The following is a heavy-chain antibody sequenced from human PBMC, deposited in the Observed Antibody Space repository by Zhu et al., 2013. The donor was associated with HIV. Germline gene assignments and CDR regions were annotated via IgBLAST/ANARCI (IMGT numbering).Heavy chain of an antibody. J-gene: IGHJ5*02. D-gene: IGHD3-16*01. CDR1: GYTLTELS. CDR2: FDIEQGET. V-gene: IGHV1-24*01. CDR3: ATGPTYSVSPA. Sequence: QVQLVQSGAEVRKPGASVRLSCKVSGYTLTELSMHWVRQAPGRGLEWVGGFDIEQGETIYAQKFQDRVTLTEDTSTDTAFMELTSLRSEDTAVYYCATGPTYSVSPAWGQGAPGPLSPQ.